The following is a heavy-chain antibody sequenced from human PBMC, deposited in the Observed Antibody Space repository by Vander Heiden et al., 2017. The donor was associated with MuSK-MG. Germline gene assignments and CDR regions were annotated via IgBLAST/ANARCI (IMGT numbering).Heavy chain of an antibody. CDR1: GYPFKNYG. Sequence: QVQLVQSGAEVKKPGASVKLSCKASGYPFKNYGIAWVRQAPGQGLEWLGWINPYNFNTQYAQSLQGRVTVTTDTSTATVYMELLSLRSDDTAMYYCARIPFYSGAYYSFDYWGLGTLVTVSS. CDR2: INPYNFNT. V-gene: IGHV1-18*01. J-gene: IGHJ4*02. CDR3: ARIPFYSGAYYSFDY. D-gene: IGHD3-22*01.